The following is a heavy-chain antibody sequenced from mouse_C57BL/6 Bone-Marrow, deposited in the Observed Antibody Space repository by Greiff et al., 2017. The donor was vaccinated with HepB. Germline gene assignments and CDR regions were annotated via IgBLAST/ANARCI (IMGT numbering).Heavy chain of an antibody. CDR3: ARSEFITTVVEAFAY. D-gene: IGHD1-1*01. Sequence: QVQLQQPGAELVKPGASVKLSCKASGYTFTSYWMHWVKQRPGRGLEWIGRIDPNSGGTKYHEKFKSKATLTVDKPSSTAYMQLSSLTSEDSAVYYCARSEFITTVVEAFAYWGQGTLVTVSA. V-gene: IGHV1-72*01. CDR1: GYTFTSYW. J-gene: IGHJ3*01. CDR2: IDPNSGGT.